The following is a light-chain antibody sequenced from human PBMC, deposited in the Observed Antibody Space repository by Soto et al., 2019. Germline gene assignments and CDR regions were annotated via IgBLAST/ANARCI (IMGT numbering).Light chain of an antibody. CDR2: GAS. CDR1: QSVSSD. J-gene: IGKJ2*01. Sequence: IVMTQSPATLSVSPGDRVTLSCRASQSVSSDLAWYQQRPGQAPRLLIYGASTMSTGIPARFSGTGSGTEFTLTISSLQSEDFAIYYCQQYNNWPPYTFGQGTKLEIK. V-gene: IGKV3-15*01. CDR3: QQYNNWPPYT.